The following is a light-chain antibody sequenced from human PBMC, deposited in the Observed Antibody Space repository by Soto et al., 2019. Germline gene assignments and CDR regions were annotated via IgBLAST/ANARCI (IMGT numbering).Light chain of an antibody. CDR3: QQLKSYPIT. J-gene: IGKJ5*01. Sequence: DIQLTQSPSFLSASVGDRVTITCRASQGISSYLAWYQQKPGKAPKLLIYAASTLQSGVPSRFSGSGSGTEFTLTISSQQPEDVATYYCQQLKSYPITFGQGTRLEIK. CDR2: AAS. CDR1: QGISSY. V-gene: IGKV1-9*01.